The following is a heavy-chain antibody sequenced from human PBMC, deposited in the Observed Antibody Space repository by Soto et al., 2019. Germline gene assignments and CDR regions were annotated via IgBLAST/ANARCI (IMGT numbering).Heavy chain of an antibody. D-gene: IGHD6-13*01. V-gene: IGHV4-30-2*01. Sequence: TLSLTCAVSGGSISSGGYSWSWIRQPPGKGLEWIGYIYHNGSTYYNPSLKSRVTISVDRSKNQFSLKLSSVTAADTAVYYCARGGIAAAGTFDYWGQGTLVTVSS. CDR1: GGSISSGGYS. J-gene: IGHJ4*02. CDR3: ARGGIAAAGTFDY. CDR2: IYHNGST.